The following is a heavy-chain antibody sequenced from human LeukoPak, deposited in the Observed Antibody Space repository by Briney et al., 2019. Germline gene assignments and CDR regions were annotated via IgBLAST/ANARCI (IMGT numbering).Heavy chain of an antibody. CDR3: AKEGTGIHFDY. D-gene: IGHD1-1*01. J-gene: IGHJ4*02. CDR2: ISYDGGNT. Sequence: GGSLRLSCAASGFTFSSNAIHWVRQAPGKGLEWVAEISYDGGNTYYADSVKGRFTISRDNSKNTLYLQMNSMRAEDTAVYYCAKEGTGIHFDYWDQGTLVTVSS. V-gene: IGHV3-30-3*01. CDR1: GFTFSSNA.